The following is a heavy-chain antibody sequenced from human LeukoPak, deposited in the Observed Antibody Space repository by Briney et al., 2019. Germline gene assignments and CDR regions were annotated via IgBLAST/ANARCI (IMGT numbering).Heavy chain of an antibody. J-gene: IGHJ4*02. Sequence: GASVKVSCKASGYTFTGYYMHWVRQAPGQGLEWMGWINPNSGGTNYAQKFQGRVTMTRDTSISTAYMELSRLRSDDTAVYYCARGFKGEWFRESYYFDYWGQGTLVTVPS. CDR2: INPNSGGT. V-gene: IGHV1-2*02. D-gene: IGHD3-10*01. CDR3: ARGFKGEWFRESYYFDY. CDR1: GYTFTGYY.